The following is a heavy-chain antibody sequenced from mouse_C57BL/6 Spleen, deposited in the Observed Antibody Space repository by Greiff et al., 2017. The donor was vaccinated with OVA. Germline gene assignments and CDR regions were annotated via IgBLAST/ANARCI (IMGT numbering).Heavy chain of an antibody. CDR1: GYTFTGYW. Sequence: VQLQQSGAELMKPGASVKLSCKATGYTFTGYWIEWVKQSPGHGLEWIGEILPGSGSTNYNEKFKGKATFTADTSSNTAYMHLSSLTTEDSAICDCARPTAPVHFDYWGQGTTLTVSS. J-gene: IGHJ2*01. CDR2: ILPGSGST. D-gene: IGHD3-2*01. V-gene: IGHV1-9*01. CDR3: ARPTAPVHFDY.